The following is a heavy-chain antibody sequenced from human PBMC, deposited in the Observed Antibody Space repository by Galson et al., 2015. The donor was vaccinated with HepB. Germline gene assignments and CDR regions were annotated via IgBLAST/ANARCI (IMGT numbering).Heavy chain of an antibody. J-gene: IGHJ4*02. CDR2: IITLPGIA. V-gene: IGHV1-69*04. CDR1: GGSFSSYA. Sequence: SVQVSGKASGGSFSSYAISWVRQAPGQGLEWMGRIITLPGIANNAQKFQGRVTITADKSTSTAYMELSSLRAEDTALYYCAKDDDYAEYGYYFDHWGQGTLVTVSS. CDR3: AKDDDYAEYGYYFDH. D-gene: IGHD4-17*01.